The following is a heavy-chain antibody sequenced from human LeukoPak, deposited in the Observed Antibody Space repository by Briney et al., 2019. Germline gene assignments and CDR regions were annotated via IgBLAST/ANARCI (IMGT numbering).Heavy chain of an antibody. Sequence: PGGSLRLSCAASGFTFTDYHMSWIRQAPGKGLEWVSHISSIGSTTYYADSVKGRFTISRDNAKNSLYLQTNSLRAEDTAVYYCVRDDYGSGTYYYWGQGTLVTVSS. CDR2: ISSIGSTT. J-gene: IGHJ4*02. CDR1: GFTFTDYH. V-gene: IGHV3-11*01. CDR3: VRDDYGSGTYYY. D-gene: IGHD3-10*01.